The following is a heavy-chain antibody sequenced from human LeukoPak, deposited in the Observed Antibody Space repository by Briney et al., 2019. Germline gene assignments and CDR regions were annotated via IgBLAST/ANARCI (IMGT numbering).Heavy chain of an antibody. CDR3: ARPTVVTPGHWWFDP. V-gene: IGHV5-51*01. D-gene: IGHD4-23*01. Sequence: GESLKISRKGCGYSFTSYWIGWVRQMPGKGLEGMGIIYPGDTDPRYSPSFQGQVTISADKSISTAYLQWSSLKASDTAMYYGARPTVVTPGHWWFDPWGQGTLVTVSS. J-gene: IGHJ5*02. CDR2: IYPGDTDP. CDR1: GYSFTSYW.